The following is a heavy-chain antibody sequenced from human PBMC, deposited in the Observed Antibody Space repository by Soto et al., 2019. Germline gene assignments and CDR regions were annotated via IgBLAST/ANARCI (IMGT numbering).Heavy chain of an antibody. Sequence: GASVKVSCKASGYTFTSYYMHWVRQAPGQGLEWMGVINPSGGSTSYAQKFQGRVTMTRDTSTSTVYMELSSLRSEDTAVYYCARGQGEQQPSVSPAGQNDYWGQGTLVTVSS. D-gene: IGHD6-13*01. CDR1: GYTFTSYY. CDR2: INPSGGST. J-gene: IGHJ4*02. V-gene: IGHV1-46*03. CDR3: ARGQGEQQPSVSPAGQNDY.